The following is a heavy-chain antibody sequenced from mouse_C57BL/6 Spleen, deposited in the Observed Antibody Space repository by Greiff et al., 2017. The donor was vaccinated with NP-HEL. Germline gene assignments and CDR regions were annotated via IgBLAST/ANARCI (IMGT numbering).Heavy chain of an antibody. J-gene: IGHJ2*01. CDR1: GYTFTSYW. CDR3: ARVYGSPGYFGY. D-gene: IGHD1-1*01. CDR2: IHPNSGST. V-gene: IGHV1-64*01. Sequence: QVQLQQPGAELVKPGASVKLSCKASGYTFTSYWMHWVKQRPGQGLEWIGMIHPNSGSTNYNEKFKSKATLTVDKSSSTAYMQLSSLTSEDSAVYYCARVYGSPGYFGYWGQGATLTVSS.